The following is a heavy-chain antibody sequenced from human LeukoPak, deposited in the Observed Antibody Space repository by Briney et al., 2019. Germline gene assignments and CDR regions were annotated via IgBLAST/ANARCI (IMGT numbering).Heavy chain of an antibody. V-gene: IGHV1-2*02. CDR2: INPNSGGT. D-gene: IGHD2-21*01. CDR1: GYTFTGYY. Sequence: ASVKVSCEASGYTFTGYYIHWVRQAPGQGLEWMGWINPNSGGTNYAQKFQGRVTMTRDTSISTAYMELSRLRSDDTAVYYCARGAYCGGDCYSFDYWGQGTLVAVSS. J-gene: IGHJ4*02. CDR3: ARGAYCGGDCYSFDY.